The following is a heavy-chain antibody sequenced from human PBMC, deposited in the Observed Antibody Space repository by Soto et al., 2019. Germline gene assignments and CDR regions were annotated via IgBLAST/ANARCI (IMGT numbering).Heavy chain of an antibody. CDR2: IYHSGST. CDR3: ARFCGGDCNAFDI. Sequence: KPSETLSLTCAVSGGSISSGGYSWSWIRQPPGKGLEWIGYIYHSGSTYYNPSLKSRVTISVDRSKNQFSLKLSSVTAADTAVYYCARFCGGDCNAFDIWGQGTMATVSS. D-gene: IGHD2-21*02. J-gene: IGHJ3*02. V-gene: IGHV4-30-2*01. CDR1: GGSISSGGYS.